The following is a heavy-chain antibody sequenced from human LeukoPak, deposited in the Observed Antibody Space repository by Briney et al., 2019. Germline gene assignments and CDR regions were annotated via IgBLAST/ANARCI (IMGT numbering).Heavy chain of an antibody. CDR1: GFTFSDYY. D-gene: IGHD6-13*01. J-gene: IGHJ4*02. CDR3: ARRAAAGRCLDY. V-gene: IGHV3-11*01. Sequence: GGSLRLSCAVSGFTFSDYYMSWIRQAPGKGLEWVSYISSGGSTISHADSVKGRFTISRDNAENSLYLQMSSLRAEDTAVYYCARRAAAGRCLDYWGQGTLVTVSS. CDR2: ISSGGSTI.